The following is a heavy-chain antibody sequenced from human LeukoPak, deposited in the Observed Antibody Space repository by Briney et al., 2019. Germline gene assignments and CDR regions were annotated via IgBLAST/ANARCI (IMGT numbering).Heavy chain of an antibody. Sequence: PSETLSLTCTVSGGSVSGYFWNWIRRPPGKGLEWTGYIDYSGTSNYNPSLQSRVTISVDTSKNQVSLKLSSVTAADTAVYYCARQDYGDYPPGYWGQGTLDTVSS. V-gene: IGHV4-59*02. CDR3: ARQDYGDYPPGY. D-gene: IGHD4-17*01. CDR1: GGSVSGYF. J-gene: IGHJ4*02. CDR2: IDYSGTS.